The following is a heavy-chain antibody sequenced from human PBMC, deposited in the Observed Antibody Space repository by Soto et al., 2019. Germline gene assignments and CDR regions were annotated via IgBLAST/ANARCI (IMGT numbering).Heavy chain of an antibody. CDR3: AREPLI. CDR1: GGSISSGGYY. J-gene: IGHJ4*02. V-gene: IGHV4-31*03. Sequence: QVQLQESGPGLVKPSQTLSLTCTVSGGSISSGGYYWSWIRQHPGKGLEWIGYIYYSGCTYYNPSLKSRGTLSVDTSKTQFPLKLSSVTAPATAVYYCAREPLIWGQGPLVTVSS. D-gene: IGHD3-16*01. CDR2: IYYSGCT.